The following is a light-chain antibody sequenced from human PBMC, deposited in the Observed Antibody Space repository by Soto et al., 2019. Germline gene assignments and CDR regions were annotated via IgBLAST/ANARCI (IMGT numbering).Light chain of an antibody. CDR1: SSDVGGYNY. Sequence: QSALTQPASVSGSPGQSITISCTGTSSDVGGYNYVSWYQQHPGRAPKLMIYDVRNRPSGVSIRFSGSKSGNTASLTISGLQAEDEADYYFSSYTSSSTVVFGGGTKVTVL. CDR2: DVR. J-gene: IGLJ3*02. V-gene: IGLV2-14*01. CDR3: SSYTSSSTVV.